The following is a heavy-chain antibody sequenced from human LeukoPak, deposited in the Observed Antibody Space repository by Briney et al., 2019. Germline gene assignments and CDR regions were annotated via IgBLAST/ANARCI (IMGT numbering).Heavy chain of an antibody. CDR1: GFTFSNAW. CDR3: TTVGVY. D-gene: IGHD2-8*01. CDR2: IKSKTDGGTA. J-gene: IGHJ4*02. Sequence: GGSLRLSCAASGFTFSNAWVSWVRQAPGKGLEWVGHIKSKTDGGTADYAAPVKGRFIISRDVSKNTLYLQMDSLKIEDTAVYYCTTVGVYWGQGTLVTVSS. V-gene: IGHV3-15*01.